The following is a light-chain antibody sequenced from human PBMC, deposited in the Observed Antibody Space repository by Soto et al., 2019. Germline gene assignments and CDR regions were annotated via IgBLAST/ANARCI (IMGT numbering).Light chain of an antibody. Sequence: DIVMTQSPATLSVAPGERVTFSCRASQSVNIYLAWYQQKPGQAPRLLIYDASNRATGIPARFSGSGSGTDFTLTISSLEPEDIAVYYCQQRSNWRVTFGGGTKVDIK. V-gene: IGKV3-11*01. J-gene: IGKJ4*01. CDR3: QQRSNWRVT. CDR1: QSVNIY. CDR2: DAS.